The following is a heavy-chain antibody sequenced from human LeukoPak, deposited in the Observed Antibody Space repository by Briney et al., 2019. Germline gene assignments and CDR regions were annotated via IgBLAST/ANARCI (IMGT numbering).Heavy chain of an antibody. V-gene: IGHV3-30*18. CDR3: TKEGLPSGSSWSAWFDP. CDR1: GFTFSIYG. Sequence: GGSLGLSCAASGFTFSIYGTHWVRQAPGKGLEWVAVIANDAKTTYYADSVKGRFTISRDNSKNTLYLQMNSLRPEDTAVYYCTKEGLPSGSSWSAWFDPWGQGTLVTVSS. CDR2: IANDAKTT. D-gene: IGHD3-10*01. J-gene: IGHJ5*02.